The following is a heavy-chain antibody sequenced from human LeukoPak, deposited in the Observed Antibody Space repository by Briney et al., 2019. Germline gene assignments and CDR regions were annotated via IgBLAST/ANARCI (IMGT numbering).Heavy chain of an antibody. CDR2: ITSSGSNI. J-gene: IGHJ3*02. V-gene: IGHV3-48*03. CDR1: GFTFSSYG. D-gene: IGHD4-17*01. Sequence: GGSLRLSCAASGFTFSSYGMNWVRQAPGKGLEWVSYITSSGSNIYYADSVKGRFTISRDNAKNSLYLQMNSLRAEDTAVYYCARENDYGDYDDAFDIWGQGTMVTVSS. CDR3: ARENDYGDYDDAFDI.